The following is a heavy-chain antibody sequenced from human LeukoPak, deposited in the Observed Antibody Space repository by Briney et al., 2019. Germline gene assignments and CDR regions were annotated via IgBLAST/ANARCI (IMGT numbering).Heavy chain of an antibody. D-gene: IGHD1-26*01. J-gene: IGHJ1*01. CDR2: ISYDGSNK. Sequence: GGSLRLSCAASGFTFSSYSMNWVRQAPGKGLEWVAVISYDGSNKYYADSVKGRFTISRDNSKNTLYLQMNSLRAEDTAVYYCAKDLNSGSYYFQHWGQGTLVTVSS. V-gene: IGHV3-30*18. CDR3: AKDLNSGSYYFQH. CDR1: GFTFSSYS.